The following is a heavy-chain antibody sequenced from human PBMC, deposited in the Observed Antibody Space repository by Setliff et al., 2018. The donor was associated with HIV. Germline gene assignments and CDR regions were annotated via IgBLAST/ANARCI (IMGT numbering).Heavy chain of an antibody. D-gene: IGHD6-6*01. CDR1: GGSFSGYY. CDR2: INHSGST. CDR3: AREAYSSSSIYYYYYMDV. J-gene: IGHJ6*03. V-gene: IGHV4-34*01. Sequence: TLSLTCAVYGGSFSGYYWSWIRRPPRKGLEWIGEINHSGSTNYNPSLKSRVTISVDTSKNQFSLKLSSVTAADTAVYYCAREAYSSSSIYYYYYMDVWGKGTTVTVSS.